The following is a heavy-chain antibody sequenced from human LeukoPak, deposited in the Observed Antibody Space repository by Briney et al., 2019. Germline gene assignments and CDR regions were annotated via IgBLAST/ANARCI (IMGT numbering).Heavy chain of an antibody. CDR2: IYYSGST. CDR3: ARAYFHGSGSPIMAFDI. J-gene: IGHJ3*02. D-gene: IGHD3-10*01. V-gene: IGHV4-30-4*08. CDR1: GGSISSSGHY. Sequence: SETLSLTCTVSGGSISSSGHYWSWIRQHPGKGLEWIGYIYYSGSTYYNPSLKSRVTISVDTSKNQFSLKLSSVTAADTAVYYCARAYFHGSGSPIMAFDIWGQGTMVTVSS.